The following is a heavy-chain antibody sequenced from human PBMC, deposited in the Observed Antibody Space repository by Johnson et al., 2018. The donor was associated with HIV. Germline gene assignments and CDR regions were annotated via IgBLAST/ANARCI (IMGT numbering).Heavy chain of an antibody. Sequence: QVQLVESGGGVVQPGGSLRLSCAASGFTFSSYGMHWVRQAPGKGLEWVAVISYDGSNKYYADSVKGRFTISRDNSKNTLYLQMNILRAEDTAVYYCARAPNYYYDSSGYGGAFDIWGQGTMVTVSS. CDR3: ARAPNYYYDSSGYGGAFDI. CDR2: ISYDGSNK. D-gene: IGHD3-22*01. J-gene: IGHJ3*02. V-gene: IGHV3-30*19. CDR1: GFTFSSYG.